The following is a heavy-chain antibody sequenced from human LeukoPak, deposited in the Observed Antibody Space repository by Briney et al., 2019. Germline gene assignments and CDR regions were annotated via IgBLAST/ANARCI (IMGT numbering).Heavy chain of an antibody. Sequence: GGSLRLSCAASGFTFSSYSMNWVRQAPGKGLEWVSSISSSSSSYIYYADSVKGRFTISRDNAKNSLYLQMNSLRAEDTAVYYCARDATMVRGAQNWFDPWGQGTLVTVSS. CDR1: GFTFSSYS. J-gene: IGHJ5*02. D-gene: IGHD3-10*01. CDR2: ISSSSSSYI. CDR3: ARDATMVRGAQNWFDP. V-gene: IGHV3-21*04.